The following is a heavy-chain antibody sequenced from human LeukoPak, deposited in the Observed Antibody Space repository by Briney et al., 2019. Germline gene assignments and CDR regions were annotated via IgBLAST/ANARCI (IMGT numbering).Heavy chain of an antibody. V-gene: IGHV1-46*01. Sequence: ASVKVSCKASGYSFTSYYMHWVRQAPGQGLEWMGIINPSGGSTSYTQKFQGRVTMTRDTSASTVYMQLSSLRSEDAAVYYCARGIDYRGSRFDYWGQGTLVTVSS. D-gene: IGHD1-26*01. J-gene: IGHJ4*02. CDR3: ARGIDYRGSRFDY. CDR2: INPSGGST. CDR1: GYSFTSYY.